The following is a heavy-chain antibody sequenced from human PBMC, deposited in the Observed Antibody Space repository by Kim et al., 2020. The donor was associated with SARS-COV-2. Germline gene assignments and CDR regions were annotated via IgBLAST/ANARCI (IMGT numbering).Heavy chain of an antibody. V-gene: IGHV4-39*01. CDR1: GGSISSSSYF. D-gene: IGHD6-13*01. CDR2: IYYIGTT. Sequence: SETLSLTCTVSGGSISSSSYFWDWIRQPPGKSLEWIASIYYIGTTYYSPSLESRATISVDTSRTQFSLNLTSMTAADTAVYYCARRIRSWSFDSWGQGTLVTVSS. CDR3: ARRIRSWSFDS. J-gene: IGHJ4*02.